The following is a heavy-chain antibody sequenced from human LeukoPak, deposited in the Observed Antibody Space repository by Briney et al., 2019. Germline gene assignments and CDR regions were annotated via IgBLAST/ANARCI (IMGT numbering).Heavy chain of an antibody. Sequence: PGGSLRLSCAASGFTFSSYGMHLLRQAPGKGLEWVAFIRYDGSNKYYADSVKGRFTISRDNSKNTLYLQMNSLRAEDTAVYYCAGSSSGWYGEIWFDPWGQGTLVTVSS. D-gene: IGHD6-19*01. CDR2: IRYDGSNK. J-gene: IGHJ5*02. CDR1: GFTFSSYG. CDR3: AGSSSGWYGEIWFDP. V-gene: IGHV3-30*02.